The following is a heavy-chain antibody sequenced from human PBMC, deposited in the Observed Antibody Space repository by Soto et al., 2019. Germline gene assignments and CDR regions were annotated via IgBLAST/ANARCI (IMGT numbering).Heavy chain of an antibody. CDR2: MGYNGYT. J-gene: IGHJ6*02. V-gene: IGHV4-59*08. CDR3: ARQGFGDLHALVDV. CDR1: GGSFSSHY. Sequence: QVQLQASGPGLVKPSETLSLTCTVSGGSFSSHYCSWLRQSPGKGLEWIGYMGYNGYTSYSPSLSSRVTLSLVTSKNPFSLKLNSVTAADPAIYYCARQGFGDLHALVDVWGQGTTVTVSS. D-gene: IGHD3-10*01.